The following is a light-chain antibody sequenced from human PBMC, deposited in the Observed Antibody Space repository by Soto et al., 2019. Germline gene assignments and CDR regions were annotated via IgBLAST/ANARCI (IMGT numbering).Light chain of an antibody. CDR1: QSVSSN. CDR3: QQYNSWPPFT. V-gene: IGKV3-15*01. J-gene: IGKJ3*01. CDR2: GAS. Sequence: EMVMTQSPATLSVSPGERATLSCRASQSVSSNLAWYQQKPGQAHRLIIYGASTRATGIPARFSGSGSGTEFTLNISSLQSEDFAVYYCQQYNSWPPFTFGPGTRVDIK.